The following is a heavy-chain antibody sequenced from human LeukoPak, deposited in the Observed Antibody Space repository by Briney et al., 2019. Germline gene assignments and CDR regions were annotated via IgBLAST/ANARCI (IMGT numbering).Heavy chain of an antibody. J-gene: IGHJ4*02. D-gene: IGHD3-3*01. V-gene: IGHV3-30-3*01. CDR2: ISYDGSNK. Sequence: GGSLRLSCAASGFTFSSYAMHWVRQAPGKGLEWVAVISYDGSNKYYADSVKGRFTISRDNSKNMLYLQMNSLRAEDTAVYYCARDSYDFWSGLDYWGQGTLVTVSS. CDR3: ARDSYDFWSGLDY. CDR1: GFTFSSYA.